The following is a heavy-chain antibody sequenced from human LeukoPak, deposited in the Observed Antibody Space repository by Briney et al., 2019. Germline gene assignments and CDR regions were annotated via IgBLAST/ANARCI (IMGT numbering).Heavy chain of an antibody. Sequence: GGSLRLSCAASGFTFSDYYMSWIRQAPGKGLEWVSYISSSGSTIYYADSVKGRFIISRDNAKNSLYLQMNSLRAEDTAVYYCAKARGIYDNTGPDYWGQGTLVTVSS. V-gene: IGHV3-11*01. CDR1: GFTFSDYY. CDR3: AKARGIYDNTGPDY. D-gene: IGHD3-22*01. CDR2: ISSSGSTI. J-gene: IGHJ4*02.